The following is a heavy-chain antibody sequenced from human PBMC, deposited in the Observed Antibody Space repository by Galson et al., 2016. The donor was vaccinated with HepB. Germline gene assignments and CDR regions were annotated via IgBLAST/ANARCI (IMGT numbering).Heavy chain of an antibody. CDR2: IWFDGTYK. CDR1: GFIFSSYG. D-gene: IGHD6-13*01. V-gene: IGHV3-33*01. CDR3: ARAGVSNWPDFDI. J-gene: IGHJ4*02. Sequence: SLRLSCAASGFIFSSYGMHWVRQAPGKGLEWVAVIWFDGTYKYYADSVRGRFTISRDDSMNTVFLQMDSLRAEDTAVYYCARAGVSNWPDFDIWGQGAMVTVSS.